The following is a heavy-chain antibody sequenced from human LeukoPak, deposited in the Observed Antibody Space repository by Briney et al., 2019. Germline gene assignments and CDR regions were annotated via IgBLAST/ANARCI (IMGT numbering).Heavy chain of an antibody. CDR3: AKNLRTGMALYEY. V-gene: IGHV4-28*01. Sequence: SETLSLTCAVSGYSISSSNWWGWIRQPPGKGLEWIGYIYYSGSTYYNPSLKSRVTMSVDTSKNQFSLKLSSVTAVDTAVYYCAKNLRTGMALYEYWGQGTLVTVSS. CDR2: IYYSGST. J-gene: IGHJ4*02. CDR1: GYSISSSNW. D-gene: IGHD5-18*01.